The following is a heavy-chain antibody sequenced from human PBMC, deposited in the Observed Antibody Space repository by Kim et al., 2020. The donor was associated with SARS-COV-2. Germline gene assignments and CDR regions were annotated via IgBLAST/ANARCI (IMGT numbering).Heavy chain of an antibody. CDR1: GGSFSGYY. CDR2: INHSGST. Sequence: SETLSLTCAVYGGSFSGYYWSWIRQPPGKGLEWIGEINHSGSTNYNPSLKSRVTISVDTSKNQFSLKLSSVTAADTAVYYCARKGLGHYYDSSGYYHIFDYWGQGTLVTVSS. J-gene: IGHJ4*02. V-gene: IGHV4-34*01. CDR3: ARKGLGHYYDSSGYYHIFDY. D-gene: IGHD3-22*01.